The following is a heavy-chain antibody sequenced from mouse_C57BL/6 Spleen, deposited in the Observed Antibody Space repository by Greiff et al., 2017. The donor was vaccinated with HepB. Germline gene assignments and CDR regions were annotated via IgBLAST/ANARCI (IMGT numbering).Heavy chain of an antibody. J-gene: IGHJ2*01. V-gene: IGHV1-18*01. CDR1: GYTFTDYN. Sequence: DVQLQESGPELVKPGASVKIPCKASGYTFTDYNMDWVKQSHGKSLEWIGDINPNNGGTIYNQKFKGKATLTVDKSSSTAYMELRSLTSEDTAVYYCARSLSSYYYGSSPFDYWGQGTTLTVSS. D-gene: IGHD1-1*01. CDR3: ARSLSSYYYGSSPFDY. CDR2: INPNNGGT.